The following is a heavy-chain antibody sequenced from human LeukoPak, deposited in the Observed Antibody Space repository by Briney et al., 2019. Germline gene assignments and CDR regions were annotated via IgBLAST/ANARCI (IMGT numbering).Heavy chain of an antibody. J-gene: IGHJ3*02. CDR3: ARHPAAFDI. V-gene: IGHV4-34*01. CDR2: INHSGST. Sequence: PSETLSLTRAVYGGSFSGYYWSWIRQPPGKGLEWIGEINHSGSTNYNPSLKSRVTISVDTSKNQFSLKLSSVTAADTAVYYCARHPAAFDIWGQGTMVTVSS. CDR1: GGSFSGYY.